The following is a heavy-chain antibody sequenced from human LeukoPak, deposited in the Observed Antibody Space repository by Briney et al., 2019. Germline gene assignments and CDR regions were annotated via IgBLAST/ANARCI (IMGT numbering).Heavy chain of an antibody. CDR2: IYSGDKT. V-gene: IGHV3-66*01. J-gene: IGHJ4*02. Sequence: PGGSLRLSCAASGFTVSSNYMTWVRQAPGKGLEWVSVIYSGDKTYYADSVKGRFTISRDNSKNTLYLQMNSLRAEDTAVYYCASGIAVAFDYWGQGTLVTVSS. CDR1: GFTVSSNY. D-gene: IGHD6-19*01. CDR3: ASGIAVAFDY.